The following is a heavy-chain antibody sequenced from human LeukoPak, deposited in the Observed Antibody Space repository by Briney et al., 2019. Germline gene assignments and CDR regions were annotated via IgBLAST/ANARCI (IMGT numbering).Heavy chain of an antibody. CDR2: IKQDGSEK. J-gene: IGHJ3*02. CDR3: ALGLPGSYFDI. Sequence: PGGSLRLSCAASGFTFSSYWMSWVRQAPGKGLEWVANIKQDGSEKYYVDSVKGRFTISRDNAKNSLYLQMNSLRAEDTAVYYCALGLPGSYFDIWGQGTKVTVSS. V-gene: IGHV3-7*01. D-gene: IGHD2/OR15-2a*01. CDR1: GFTFSSYW.